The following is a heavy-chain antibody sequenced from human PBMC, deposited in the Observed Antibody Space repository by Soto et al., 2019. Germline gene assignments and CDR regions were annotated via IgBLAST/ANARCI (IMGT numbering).Heavy chain of an antibody. CDR1: GGSFSGYY. V-gene: IGHV4-34*01. CDR2: INHSGST. D-gene: IGHD5-18*01. CDR3: ARSGAMVKYFDY. J-gene: IGHJ4*02. Sequence: QVQLQQWGAGLLKPSETLSLTCAVYGGSFSGYYWSWIRQPPGKGLEWIGEINHSGSTNYNPSLKIRVTISVDTSKNQFSLKLSSVTAADTAVYYCARSGAMVKYFDYWGQGTLVTVSS.